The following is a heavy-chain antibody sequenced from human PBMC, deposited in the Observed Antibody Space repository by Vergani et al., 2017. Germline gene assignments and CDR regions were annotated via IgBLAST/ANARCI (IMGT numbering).Heavy chain of an antibody. J-gene: IGHJ4*02. CDR1: GFTFSSYS. D-gene: IGHD5-18*01. CDR2: ISSSSSYI. V-gene: IGHV3-21*04. CDR3: AKGGYSYGFGY. Sequence: EVQLVESGGGLVKPGGSLRLSCAASGFTFSSYSMNWVRQAPGKGLEWVSSISSSSSYIYYADSLKGRFTISRDNAKNSLYLQMNSLRAEDTAVYYCAKGGYSYGFGYWGQGTLVTVSS.